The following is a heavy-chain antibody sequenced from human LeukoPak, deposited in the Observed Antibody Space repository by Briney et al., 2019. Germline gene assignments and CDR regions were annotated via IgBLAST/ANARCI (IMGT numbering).Heavy chain of an antibody. Sequence: GESLRLSCAASGFTFSTYWINWVRQGPGKGLVWVALINGDGSTTTHANSVKGRFTISRDNAKNTVYLQMNSLRDEDTAVYYCAGDYAGSPDYWGQGTLVTVSS. J-gene: IGHJ4*02. CDR3: AGDYAGSPDY. V-gene: IGHV3-74*03. CDR1: GFTFSTYW. D-gene: IGHD3-10*01. CDR2: INGDGSTT.